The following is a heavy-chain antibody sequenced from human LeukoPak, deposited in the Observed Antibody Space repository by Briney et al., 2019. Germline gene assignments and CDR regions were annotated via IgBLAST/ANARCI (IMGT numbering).Heavy chain of an antibody. CDR3: ARDHVLGDYYYYGMDV. V-gene: IGHV4-59*01. J-gene: IGHJ6*02. D-gene: IGHD3-3*02. Sequence: SETLSLTCTVSGGSISSYYWSWIRQPPGKGLEWIGYLYYSGSTNYNPSLKSRVTISVDTSKNQFSLKLSSVTAADTAVYYCARDHVLGDYYYYGMDVWGQGTTVTVSS. CDR2: LYYSGST. CDR1: GGSISSYY.